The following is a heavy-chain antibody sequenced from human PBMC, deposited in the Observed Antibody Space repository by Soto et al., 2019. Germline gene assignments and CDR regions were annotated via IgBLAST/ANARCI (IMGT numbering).Heavy chain of an antibody. CDR3: ARGEFDY. CDR1: GFTVTSNY. CDR2: VNSGGAT. J-gene: IGHJ4*02. V-gene: IGHV3-66*01. Sequence: GGSLRLSCTASGFTVTSNYMNWVRQAPGKGLEWVSIVNSGGATYYADSVKGRFSISRDISKNTVYLRMNSLRVEDTTVYYCARGEFDYWGQGT.